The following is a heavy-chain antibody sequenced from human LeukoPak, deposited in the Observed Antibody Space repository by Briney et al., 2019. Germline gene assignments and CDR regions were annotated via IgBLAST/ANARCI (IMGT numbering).Heavy chain of an antibody. D-gene: IGHD6-13*01. CDR2: IIPIFGTA. CDR1: GGTFSSYA. CDR3: AKWRPRNSSSWSRFDP. J-gene: IGHJ5*02. Sequence: ASVKVSCKASGGTFSSYAISWVRQAPGQGLEWMGGIIPIFGTANYAQKFQGRVTITADESTSTAYMELSSPRSEDTAVYYCAKWRPRNSSSWSRFDPWGQGTLVTVSS. V-gene: IGHV1-69*13.